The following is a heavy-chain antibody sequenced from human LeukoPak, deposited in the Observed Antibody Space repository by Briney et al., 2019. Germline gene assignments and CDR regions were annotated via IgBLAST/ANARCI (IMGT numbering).Heavy chain of an antibody. D-gene: IGHD2-15*01. CDR1: GFTVSSSY. J-gene: IGHJ4*02. CDR3: ARGARIGY. CDR2: INSDGSST. Sequence: GGSLRLSCTGSGFTVSSSYMSWVRQAPGKGLVWVSRINSDGSSTSYADSVKGRFTISRDNAKNTLYLQMNSLRAEDTAVYYCARGARIGYWGQGTLVTVSS. V-gene: IGHV3-74*01.